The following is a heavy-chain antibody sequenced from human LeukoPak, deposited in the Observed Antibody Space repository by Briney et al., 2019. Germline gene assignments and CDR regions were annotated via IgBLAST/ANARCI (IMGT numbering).Heavy chain of an antibody. Sequence: ASVKVSCKASGYTFTTYGMNWVRQAPGQGLEWMGWINTSTGNPTYAQGFTGRFVFSLDTSVSTTYLQISSLKAEDTAVYFCARAFQSLGGLSLPDYWGQGTLLTVSS. CDR1: GYTFTTYG. CDR3: ARAFQSLGGLSLPDY. V-gene: IGHV7-4-1*02. J-gene: IGHJ4*02. CDR2: INTSTGNP. D-gene: IGHD3-16*02.